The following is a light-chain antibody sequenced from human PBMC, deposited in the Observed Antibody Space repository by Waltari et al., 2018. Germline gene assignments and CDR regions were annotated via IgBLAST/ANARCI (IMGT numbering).Light chain of an antibody. CDR1: QTVNSNY. J-gene: IGKJ2*01. CDR3: QQYGSSVYT. Sequence: ESVLPQSPGTMYLSPGESATLSCTASQTVNSNYLAWYQQKPGQAPRLLIYSGASRAAGTPDRFSGSMSGTEFSLTITGLEPEDFALYYCQQYGSSVYTFGQGTLLQIK. V-gene: IGKV3-20*01. CDR2: SGA.